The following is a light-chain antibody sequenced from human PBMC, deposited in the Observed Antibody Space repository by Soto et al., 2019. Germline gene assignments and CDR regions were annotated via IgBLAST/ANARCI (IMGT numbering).Light chain of an antibody. CDR2: AAS. CDR1: QSISSY. V-gene: IGKV1-39*01. CDR3: QQSYSYPWT. Sequence: DIQMTQSPSSLSASVGDRVTITCRASQSISSYLNWYQQKPGKAPKLLIYAASSLQSGVPSRFSGSGSGTDFTLTISSLQPEDFATYYCQQSYSYPWTFGQGTKV. J-gene: IGKJ1*01.